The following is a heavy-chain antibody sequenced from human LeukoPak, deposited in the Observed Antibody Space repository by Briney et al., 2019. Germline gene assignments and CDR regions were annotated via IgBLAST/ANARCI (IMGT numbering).Heavy chain of an antibody. D-gene: IGHD6-19*01. J-gene: IGHJ6*03. CDR3: ARSLGEYSSGWYASHYYMDV. CDR2: MNPNSGNT. CDR1: GYTFTSYD. Sequence: ASVKVSCKASGYTFTSYDINWVRQATGQGLEWMGWMNPNSGNTGYAQKFQGRVTITRNTSISTAYMELSSLRSEDTAVYYCARSLGEYSSGWYASHYYMDVWGKGTTVTVSS. V-gene: IGHV1-8*03.